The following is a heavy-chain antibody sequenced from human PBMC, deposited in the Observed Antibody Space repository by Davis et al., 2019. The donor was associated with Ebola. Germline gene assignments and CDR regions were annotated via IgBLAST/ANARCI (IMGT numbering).Heavy chain of an antibody. CDR2: INSDGSST. D-gene: IGHD3-22*01. J-gene: IGHJ4*02. V-gene: IGHV3-74*01. CDR1: GFTFSSYW. CDR3: ARSDLILVPTGFDY. Sequence: PGGSLRLSCAASGFTFSSYWMHWVRQAPGKGLVWVSRINSDGSSTSYADSVKGRFTISRDNAKNTLYLQMNSLRAEDTAVYYCARSDLILVPTGFDYWGQGTLVTVSS.